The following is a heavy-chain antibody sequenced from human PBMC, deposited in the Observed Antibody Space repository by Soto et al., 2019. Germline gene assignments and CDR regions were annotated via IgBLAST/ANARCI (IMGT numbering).Heavy chain of an antibody. V-gene: IGHV3-21*01. CDR2: ISSSSSYI. CDR1: GFTFSSYS. J-gene: IGHJ6*02. D-gene: IGHD6-13*01. CDR3: ARDNVAAAGTRGPTDYYYYYYGMDV. Sequence: RLSCAASGFTFSSYSMNWVRQAPGKGLEWVSSISSSSSYIYYADSVKGRFTISRDNAKNSLYLQMNSLRAEDTAVYYCARDNVAAAGTRGPTDYYYYYYGMDVWGQGTTVTVSS.